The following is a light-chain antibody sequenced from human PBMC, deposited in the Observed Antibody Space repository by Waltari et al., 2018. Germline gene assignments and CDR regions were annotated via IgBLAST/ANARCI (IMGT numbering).Light chain of an antibody. CDR2: AAP. CDR1: QGISSW. V-gene: IGKV1D-12*01. J-gene: IGKJ5*01. CDR3: QQANSFPLH. Sequence: DIQMTQSPSSVSASVGDRVTITCRASQGISSWLAWYQQKPGKAPKLLIYAAPSLQSGXXSRFSGSGSXTXXTLTISSLQPEXXXTYYCQQANSFPLHFGQGTRLEIK.